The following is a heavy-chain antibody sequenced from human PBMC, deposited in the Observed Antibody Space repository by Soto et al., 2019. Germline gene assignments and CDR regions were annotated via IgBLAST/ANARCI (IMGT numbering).Heavy chain of an antibody. D-gene: IGHD2-15*01. V-gene: IGHV4-4*02. CDR3: ARGTSGGRHFDY. CDR2: IYHSGST. J-gene: IGHJ4*02. Sequence: SETLSLTCAVSGGSISSSNWWSWVRQPPGKGLEWVGEIYHSGSTNYNPSLKSRVTISVDKSKNQFSLKLSSVTAADTAVYYCARGTSGGRHFDYWGQGPLVTSPQ. CDR1: GGSISSSNW.